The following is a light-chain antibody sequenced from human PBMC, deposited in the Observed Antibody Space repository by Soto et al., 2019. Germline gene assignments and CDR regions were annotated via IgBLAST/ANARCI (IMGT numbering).Light chain of an antibody. CDR1: QSVSSN. V-gene: IGKV3-15*01. CDR3: LQRSIGFT. J-gene: IGKJ3*01. CDR2: DAS. Sequence: DIVMMQSPATLSVSPGERATLSCRASQSVSSNLAWYQQKPGQAPRLLVYDASTRATGVPARFSGSGSGTEFTLTISSLEPEDFAVYHCLQRSIGFTFGPGTKVDIK.